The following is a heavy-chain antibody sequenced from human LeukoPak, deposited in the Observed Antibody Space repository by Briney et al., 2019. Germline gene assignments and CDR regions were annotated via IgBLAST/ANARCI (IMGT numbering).Heavy chain of an antibody. Sequence: GGSLRLSCAGSGFIFSSYAISWVRQAPGKGLEWVSTISGSAATTYYADSVKGRFTISRDNSKNTMYLQMNSLRAEDTAVYYCAKRPRFYNSGEYYFDYWGQGTLVTVSS. CDR3: AKRPRFYNSGEYYFDY. V-gene: IGHV3-23*01. CDR2: ISGSAATT. CDR1: GFIFSSYA. J-gene: IGHJ4*02. D-gene: IGHD6-19*01.